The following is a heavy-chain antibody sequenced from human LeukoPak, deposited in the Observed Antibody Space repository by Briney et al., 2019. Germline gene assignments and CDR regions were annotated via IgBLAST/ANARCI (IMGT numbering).Heavy chain of an antibody. D-gene: IGHD6-13*01. CDR2: ISWNSGSI. CDR1: GFTFDDYA. CDR3: AKDMSPKLAHGAIDY. Sequence: PGRSLRLSXAASGFTFDDYAMHWVRQTPGKGLEWVSGISWNSGSICYADSVKGRFTISRDNAKNSLYLQMNSLRAEDMALYYCAKDMSPKLAHGAIDYWGQGTLVTVSS. J-gene: IGHJ4*02. V-gene: IGHV3-9*03.